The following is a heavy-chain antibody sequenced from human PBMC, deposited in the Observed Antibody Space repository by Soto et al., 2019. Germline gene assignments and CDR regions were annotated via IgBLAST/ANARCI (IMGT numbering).Heavy chain of an antibody. CDR2: ISGSGSNT. CDR3: AKSRTVVVAAAPIYYYFGVDV. J-gene: IGHJ6*02. Sequence: SLRLSCAASGFSFSNYALTWVRQAPGGGLEWVSAISGSGSNTYYAVSVRGRFTISRDNSKNTVYLQMNSLRAEDTAVYHCAKSRTVVVAAAPIYYYFGVDVWGQGTTVPVSS. V-gene: IGHV3-23*01. D-gene: IGHD2-15*01. CDR1: GFSFSNYA.